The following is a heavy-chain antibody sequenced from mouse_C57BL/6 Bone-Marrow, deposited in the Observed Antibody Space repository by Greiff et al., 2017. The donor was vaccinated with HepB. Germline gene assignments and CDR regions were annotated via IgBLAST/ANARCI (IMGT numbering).Heavy chain of an antibody. Sequence: VQRVESGAELVRPGTSVKMSCKASGYTFTNYWIGWAKQRPGHGLEWIGDIYPGGGYTNYNEKFKGKATLTADKSSSTAYMQFSSLTSEDSAIYYCARDYGSRRGFAYWGQGTLVTVSA. CDR1: GYTFTNYW. J-gene: IGHJ3*01. V-gene: IGHV1-63*01. CDR3: ARDYGSRRGFAY. D-gene: IGHD1-1*01. CDR2: IYPGGGYT.